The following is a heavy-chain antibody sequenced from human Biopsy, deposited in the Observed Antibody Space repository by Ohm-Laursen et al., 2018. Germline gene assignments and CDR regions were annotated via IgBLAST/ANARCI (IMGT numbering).Heavy chain of an antibody. Sequence: GTLSLTCTVSGDSLSSYFWSWIRQPPGKGLEWIGFIHNSGSTDHNPSLKSRVTVSMDVSNNDFSLKLTSVTAADTAVYYCARALGGDDLSAYYIDSWGQGTLVTVSS. D-gene: IGHD3-22*01. V-gene: IGHV4-59*01. J-gene: IGHJ4*02. CDR1: GDSLSSYF. CDR2: IHNSGST. CDR3: ARALGGDDLSAYYIDS.